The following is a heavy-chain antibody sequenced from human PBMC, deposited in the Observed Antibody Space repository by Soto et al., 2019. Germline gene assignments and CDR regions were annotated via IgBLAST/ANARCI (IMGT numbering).Heavy chain of an antibody. CDR3: ARPAYYDSGSYYFDY. CDR2: IYPGDSDT. V-gene: IGHV5-51*01. CDR1: GYNFISYW. Sequence: PGESLKISFQGSGYNFISYWIGWVRQMPGKGPEWMGTIYPGDSDTTYSPSFQGQVTISVDRSISTAYLQWSSLKASDTAIYYCARPAYYDSGSYYFDYWGQGTLVTVSS. J-gene: IGHJ4*02. D-gene: IGHD3-10*01.